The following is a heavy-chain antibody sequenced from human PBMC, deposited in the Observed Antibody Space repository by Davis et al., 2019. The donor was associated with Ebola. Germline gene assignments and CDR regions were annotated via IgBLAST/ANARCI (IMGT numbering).Heavy chain of an antibody. CDR2: MSPSTGNP. D-gene: IGHD5-12*01. J-gene: IGHJ4*02. CDR1: GYTFPSYD. CDR3: ARGQIGYSGRFRFDS. Sequence: AASVKVSCKASGYTFPSYDMSWVRQAPGQGLEWMGWMSPSTGNPGYAQKFQGRVTMTRNISISTAYMELSSLRSDDTAVYYCARGQIGYSGRFRFDSWGQGTLVTVSS. V-gene: IGHV1-8*01.